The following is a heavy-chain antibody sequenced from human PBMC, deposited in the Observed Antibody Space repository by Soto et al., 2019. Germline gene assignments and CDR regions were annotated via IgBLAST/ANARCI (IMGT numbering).Heavy chain of an antibody. CDR3: ARYRREAVAGYTLDN. J-gene: IGHJ4*02. V-gene: IGHV4-59*01. D-gene: IGHD6-13*01. CDR1: GGSISSNY. CDR2: VYNSGST. Sequence: PSETLSLTCTVSGGSISSNYWTWIRQPPGKGLEWIGYVYNSGSTNYNPSLKSRVTISEDTSKSQFSLKVNSMTTADTAVYYCARYRREAVAGYTLDNWGQGILVTVSS.